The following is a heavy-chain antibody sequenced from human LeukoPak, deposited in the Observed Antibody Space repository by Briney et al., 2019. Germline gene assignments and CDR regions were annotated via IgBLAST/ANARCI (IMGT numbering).Heavy chain of an antibody. Sequence: HGESLKISCKGSGYSFTSYWIGWVRQMPGKGLEWMGIIYPGDSDTRSSPSFQGQVTIPADKSISTAYLQWSSLKASDTAMYYCARRRGAIVADLDYWGERTLVTVSS. J-gene: IGHJ4*02. V-gene: IGHV5-51*01. CDR3: ARRRGAIVADLDY. D-gene: IGHD1-26*01. CDR1: GYSFTSYW. CDR2: IYPGDSDT.